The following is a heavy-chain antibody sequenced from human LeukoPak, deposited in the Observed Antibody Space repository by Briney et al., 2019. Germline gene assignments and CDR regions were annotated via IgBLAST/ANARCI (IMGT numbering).Heavy chain of an antibody. Sequence: GGSLRLSCAASGFTFSSYAMSWVRQAPGKGLEWVGHIKNKTNGGTTDYAAPVKGRFIISRDDSKNTLYLQMNSLRTEDTAVYYCAKPHYYDSSGYYMLGDFDYWGQGTLVTVSS. CDR3: AKPHYYDSSGYYMLGDFDY. V-gene: IGHV3-15*01. J-gene: IGHJ4*02. D-gene: IGHD3-22*01. CDR2: IKNKTNGGTT. CDR1: GFTFSSYA.